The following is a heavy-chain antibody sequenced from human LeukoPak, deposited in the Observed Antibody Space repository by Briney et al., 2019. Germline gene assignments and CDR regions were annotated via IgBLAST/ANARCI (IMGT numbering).Heavy chain of an antibody. CDR3: AREGPDYYDSSGYYPEYFQH. D-gene: IGHD3-22*01. V-gene: IGHV1-2*04. Sequence: ASVKVSCKASGYTFTGYYMHWVRQAPGQGLEWMGWINPNSGGTNYAQKFQGWVTMTRDTSISTAYMELSRLRSDDTAVYYCAREGPDYYDSSGYYPEYFQHWGQGTLVTVSS. CDR2: INPNSGGT. J-gene: IGHJ1*01. CDR1: GYTFTGYY.